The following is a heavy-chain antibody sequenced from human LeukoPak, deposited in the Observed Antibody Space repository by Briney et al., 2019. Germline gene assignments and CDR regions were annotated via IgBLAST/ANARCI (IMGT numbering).Heavy chain of an antibody. CDR1: GFTFSSYS. CDR3: ARDHTGDISSSDDAFDI. Sequence: GGSLRLSCAASGFTFSSYSMNWVRQDPGKGLEGVSSISSSSSYIYYADSVKGRFNISRDNAKNSLYLQMNSLRAEDTAVYYCARDHTGDISSSDDAFDIWGQGTMVTVSS. D-gene: IGHD6-6*01. J-gene: IGHJ3*02. CDR2: ISSSSSYI. V-gene: IGHV3-21*01.